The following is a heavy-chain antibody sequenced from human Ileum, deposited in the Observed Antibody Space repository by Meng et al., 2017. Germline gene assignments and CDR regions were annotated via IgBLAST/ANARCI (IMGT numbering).Heavy chain of an antibody. CDR1: GGSISSYY. D-gene: IGHD4-17*01. Sequence: QAQGSGPGQVNASETLSPTCTVAGGSISSYYWSWIRQPAGKGLEWIGRIYTSGSTNYNPSLKSRVTMSVDTSKNQFSLKLSSVTAADTAVYYCARDVVPTVTYYYNWFDPWGQGTLVTVSS. CDR2: IYTSGST. CDR3: ARDVVPTVTYYYNWFDP. V-gene: IGHV4-4*07. J-gene: IGHJ5*02.